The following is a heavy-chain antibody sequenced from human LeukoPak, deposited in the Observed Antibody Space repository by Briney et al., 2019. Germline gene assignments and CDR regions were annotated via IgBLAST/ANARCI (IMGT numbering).Heavy chain of an antibody. CDR3: ARGGSSGPDY. CDR1: GGSMISYC. D-gene: IGHD6-19*01. J-gene: IGHJ4*02. CDR2: IYTSGST. Sequence: TETLSLTCTVSGGSMISYCWSWIRQPAGKGLEWIGRIYTSGSTNYNPSLKSRVSISVDKSKNQFSLRLSSVTAADTAVYYCARGGSSGPDYWGQGTLVTVSS. V-gene: IGHV4-4*07.